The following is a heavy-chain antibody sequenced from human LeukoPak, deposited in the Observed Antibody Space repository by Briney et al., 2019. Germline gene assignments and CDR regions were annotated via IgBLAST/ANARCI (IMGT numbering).Heavy chain of an antibody. CDR2: ISGSGGST. V-gene: IGHV3-23*01. CDR3: ARGRVYCTNGVCYKPDYYYYMDV. D-gene: IGHD2-8*01. J-gene: IGHJ6*03. Sequence: GGSLRLSCAASGFTFSSYGMSWVRQAPGKGLEWVSGISGSGGSTYYADSVKGRFTISRDNSKNTLYLQMNRLRAEDTAVYYCARGRVYCTNGVCYKPDYYYYMDVWGKGTTVTVSS. CDR1: GFTFSSYG.